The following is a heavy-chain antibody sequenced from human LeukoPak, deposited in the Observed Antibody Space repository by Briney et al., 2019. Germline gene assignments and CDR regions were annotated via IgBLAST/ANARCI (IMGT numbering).Heavy chain of an antibody. D-gene: IGHD1-20*01. CDR1: GFTFSSYA. Sequence: GGSLRLSCAASGFTFSSYAMSWVRQAPGKGLEWVSAIRNSGGSTYYADSVKGRFTISRDNSKNMLYLQMNSLRAEDTAVYYCANNWNLDEWGQGTLVTVSS. V-gene: IGHV3-23*01. CDR2: IRNSGGST. CDR3: ANNWNLDE. J-gene: IGHJ4*02.